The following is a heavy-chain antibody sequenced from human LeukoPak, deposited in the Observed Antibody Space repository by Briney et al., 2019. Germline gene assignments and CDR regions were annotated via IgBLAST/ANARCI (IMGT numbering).Heavy chain of an antibody. CDR1: GFTFDDFA. CDR2: ISGGGGST. V-gene: IGHV3-43*02. J-gene: IGHJ6*03. CDR3: AKDIGSNYYYYMDV. Sequence: GGSLRLSCAASGFTFDDFAMHWVRQAPGKGLEWVSLISGGGGSTYYADSVKGRFTISRDNSKNSLYLQMNSLRTEDTALYYCAKDIGSNYYYYMDVWDKGTTVTVSS. D-gene: IGHD4-11*01.